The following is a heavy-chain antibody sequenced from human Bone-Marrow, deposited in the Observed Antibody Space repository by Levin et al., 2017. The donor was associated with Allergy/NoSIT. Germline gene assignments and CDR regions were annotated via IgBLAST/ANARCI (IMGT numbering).Heavy chain of an antibody. CDR3: ARDWLAAADDLDYYYYGMDV. J-gene: IGHJ6*02. D-gene: IGHD6-13*01. Sequence: GGSLRLSCAASGFTFSSYAMHWVRQAPGKGLEWVAVISYDGSNKYYADSVKGRFTISRDNSKNTLYLQMNSLRAEDTAVYYCARDWLAAADDLDYYYYGMDVWGQGTTVTVSS. V-gene: IGHV3-30-3*01. CDR1: GFTFSSYA. CDR2: ISYDGSNK.